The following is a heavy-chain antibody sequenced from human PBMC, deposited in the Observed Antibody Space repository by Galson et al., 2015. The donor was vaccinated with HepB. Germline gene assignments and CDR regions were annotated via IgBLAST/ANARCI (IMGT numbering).Heavy chain of an antibody. J-gene: IGHJ4*02. CDR3: ARDHGTSGYYYFDY. D-gene: IGHD3-22*01. CDR1: GFTFSTYA. Sequence: SLRLSCAGSGFTFSTYAMRWVRQAPGKGLEWVAGMSYDGGNKYYADSVKVRFTISRDNSKNTLYLQMNSLRAEDTAMYYCARDHGTSGYYYFDYWGQGTLVTVSS. CDR2: MSYDGGNK. V-gene: IGHV3-30-3*01.